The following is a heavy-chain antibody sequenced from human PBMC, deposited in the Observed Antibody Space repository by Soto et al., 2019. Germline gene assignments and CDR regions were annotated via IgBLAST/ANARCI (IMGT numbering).Heavy chain of an antibody. CDR1: GYTFNTYS. Sequence: ASVKVSCKASGYTFNTYSISWVRQAPGQGLKWMGWISGYNGDTHYAQKFQGRVTMTTDTSTSTAYMELRSLRSDDTAMYYCARENVLSYVDTAMVDYFDYWGQGTLVTVSS. J-gene: IGHJ4*02. CDR3: ARENVLSYVDTAMVDYFDY. V-gene: IGHV1-18*01. D-gene: IGHD5-18*01. CDR2: ISGYNGDT.